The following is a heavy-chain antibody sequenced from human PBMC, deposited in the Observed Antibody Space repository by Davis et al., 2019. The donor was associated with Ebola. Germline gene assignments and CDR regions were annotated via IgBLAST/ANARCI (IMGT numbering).Heavy chain of an antibody. Sequence: PSETLSPTCTVPGGSISSSSYYWGWIRQPPGKGLEWIGSIYYSGSTYYNPSLKSRVTISVDTSKNQFSLKLSSVTAADTAVYYCALDKGGYDFYYYYYGMDVWGQGTTVTVSS. CDR2: IYYSGST. CDR1: GGSISSSSYY. D-gene: IGHD5-12*01. CDR3: ALDKGGYDFYYYYYGMDV. V-gene: IGHV4-39*01. J-gene: IGHJ6*02.